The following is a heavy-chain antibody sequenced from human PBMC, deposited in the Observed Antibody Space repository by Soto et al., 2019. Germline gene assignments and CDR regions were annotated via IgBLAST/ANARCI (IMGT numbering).Heavy chain of an antibody. J-gene: IGHJ5*02. V-gene: IGHV4-39*01. CDR3: ARRPPYYDFWSGNWFDP. CDR2: IYYSGST. CDR1: GDSIGGVGY. Sequence: SETLSLTCTVSGDSIGGVGYWSWIRQFPGKGLEWIGSIYYSGSTYYNPSLKSRVTISVDTSKNQFSLKLSSVTAADTAVYYCARRPPYYDFWSGNWFDPWGQGTLVTVS. D-gene: IGHD3-3*01.